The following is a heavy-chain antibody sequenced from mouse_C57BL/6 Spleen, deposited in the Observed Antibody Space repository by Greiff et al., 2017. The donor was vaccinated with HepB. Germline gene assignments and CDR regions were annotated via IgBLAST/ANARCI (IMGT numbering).Heavy chain of an antibody. CDR1: GYAFSSSW. V-gene: IGHV1-82*01. CDR2: IYPGDGDT. Sequence: QVQLQQSGPELVKPGASVKISCKASGYAFSSSWMNWVKQRPGKGLEWIGRIYPGDGDTNYNGKFKGKATLTADKASSTAYMQLSSLTSEDSAVYFCAREGYSNWGAMDYWGQGTSVTVSS. D-gene: IGHD2-5*01. CDR3: AREGYSNWGAMDY. J-gene: IGHJ4*01.